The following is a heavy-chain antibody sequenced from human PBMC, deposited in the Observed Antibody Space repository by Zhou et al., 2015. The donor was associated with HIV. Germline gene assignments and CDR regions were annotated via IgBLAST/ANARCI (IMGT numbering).Heavy chain of an antibody. CDR3: ARDGGSKDFGVVIGGMDV. CDR1: GGTFSSYA. Sequence: QVQLVQSGAEVKKPGSSVKVSCKASGGTFSSYAISWVRQAPGQGLEWMGGIIPIFGTANYAQKFQGRVTITADESTSTAYMELSSLRSEDTAVYYCARDGGSKDFGVVIGGMDVWGKGTTVTVSS. D-gene: IGHD3-3*01. CDR2: IIPIFGTA. J-gene: IGHJ6*04. V-gene: IGHV1-69*01.